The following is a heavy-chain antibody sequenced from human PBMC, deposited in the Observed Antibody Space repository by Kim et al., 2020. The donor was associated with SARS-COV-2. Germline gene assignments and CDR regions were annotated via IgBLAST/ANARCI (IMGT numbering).Heavy chain of an antibody. CDR3: ARVGQDYYGSGSYYNGGPWVRYYYYGMDV. CDR2: ISSSSSTI. J-gene: IGHJ6*02. D-gene: IGHD3-10*01. CDR1: GFTFSSYS. V-gene: IGHV3-48*04. Sequence: GGSLRLSCAASGFTFSSYSMNWVRQAPGKGLEWVSYISSSSSTIYYADSVKGRFTISRDNAKNSLYLQMNSLRAEDTAVYYCARVGQDYYGSGSYYNGGPWVRYYYYGMDVWGQGTTVTVSS.